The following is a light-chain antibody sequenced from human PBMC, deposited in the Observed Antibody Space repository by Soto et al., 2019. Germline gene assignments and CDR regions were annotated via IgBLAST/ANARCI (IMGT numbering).Light chain of an antibody. CDR3: CSYAGDSAWV. CDR2: EGS. V-gene: IGLV2-23*01. CDR1: SSDVGSYKF. Sequence: QSALTQPASGSGSPGQSITISCTGTSSDVGSYKFVSWYQQHPGKAPKLMIYEGSKRPSGVSNRFSGSKSGNTASLTISGLQAEDEADYYCCSYAGDSAWVFGGGTKLTVL. J-gene: IGLJ3*02.